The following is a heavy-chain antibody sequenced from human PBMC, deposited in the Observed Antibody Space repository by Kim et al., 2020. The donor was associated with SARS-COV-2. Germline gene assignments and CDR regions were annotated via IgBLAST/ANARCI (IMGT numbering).Heavy chain of an antibody. CDR2: GNT. V-gene: IGHV1-3*01. D-gene: IGHD4-17*01. Sequence: GNTQYAQKSKGRVTITRDTYASTAYMELSSLRSEDTAVYYCARATGYGMDVWGQGTTVTVSS. J-gene: IGHJ6*02. CDR3: ARATGYGMDV.